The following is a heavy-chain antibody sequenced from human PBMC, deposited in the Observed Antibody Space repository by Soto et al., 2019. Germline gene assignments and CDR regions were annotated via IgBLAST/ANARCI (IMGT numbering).Heavy chain of an antibody. CDR2: IYYSGST. D-gene: IGHD2-21*01. CDR1: GGSISSSSYY. J-gene: IGHJ5*02. Sequence: SETLSLTCTVSGGSISSSSYYWGWIRQPPGKGLEWIGSIYYSGSTYYNPSLKSRVTISVDTSKNQFSLKLSSVTAADTAVYYCARRATPEEIAIQYNWFDPWGQGTLVTVSS. V-gene: IGHV4-39*01. CDR3: ARRATPEEIAIQYNWFDP.